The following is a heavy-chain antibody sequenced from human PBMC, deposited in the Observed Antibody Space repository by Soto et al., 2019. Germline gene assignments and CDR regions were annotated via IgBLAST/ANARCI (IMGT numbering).Heavy chain of an antibody. V-gene: IGHV1-2*02. CDR1: GYTFTSYY. Sequence: ASVKVSCKASGYTFTSYYIHWVRQAPGQGLEWMGWINPITGGTNYAPKFQGRVTMTRDTSITTAYMELSRLRSDDTAVYYCARNYYDSSDRDYLDYWGQGTPVTVSS. CDR2: INPITGGT. J-gene: IGHJ4*02. D-gene: IGHD3-22*01. CDR3: ARNYYDSSDRDYLDY.